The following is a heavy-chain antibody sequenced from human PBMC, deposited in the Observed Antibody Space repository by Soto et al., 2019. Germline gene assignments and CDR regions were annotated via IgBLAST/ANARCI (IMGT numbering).Heavy chain of an antibody. CDR2: IYPGDSDT. D-gene: IGHD3-10*01. Sequence: GESLKISCKGSGYSFTSYWIGWVRQVPGKGLEWMGIIYPGDSDTRYSPSFQGQVTISADKSISTAHLQWSSLKASDTAMYYCARRVLYGSGSYYKGGPYFDYWGQGTLVTVSS. CDR1: GYSFTSYW. J-gene: IGHJ4*02. V-gene: IGHV5-51*01. CDR3: ARRVLYGSGSYYKGGPYFDY.